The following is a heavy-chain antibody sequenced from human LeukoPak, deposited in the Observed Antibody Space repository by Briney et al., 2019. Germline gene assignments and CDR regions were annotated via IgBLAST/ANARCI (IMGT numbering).Heavy chain of an antibody. J-gene: IGHJ4*02. D-gene: IGHD2-2*01. CDR3: ARTKPPCTSCLLLDY. V-gene: IGHV1-2*02. CDR2: INPNSGGT. CDR1: GYTFTGYY. Sequence: ASVKVSCKASGYTFTGYYIHWLRQAPGQGLEWMGWINPNSGGTNFAQKFQGLVTMSRDTSITTAYMQLSRLTSDDTAVYYCARTKPPCTSCLLLDYWGQGILVTVSS.